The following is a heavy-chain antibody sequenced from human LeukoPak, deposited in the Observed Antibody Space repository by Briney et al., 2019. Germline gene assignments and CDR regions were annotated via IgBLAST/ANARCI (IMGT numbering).Heavy chain of an antibody. V-gene: IGHV3-48*01. J-gene: IGHJ4*02. D-gene: IGHD2-2*01. CDR2: ISSGSSTI. CDR3: ARWCSSSSCFRGFDY. Sequence: GGSLRLSCAASGFTLSSYSVNWVRQAPGKGLEWVSYISSGSSTIYYADSVKGRFTISRDNAKNSLYLQMNSLRAEDTAVYYCARWCSSSSCFRGFDYWGQGTLVTVSS. CDR1: GFTLSSYS.